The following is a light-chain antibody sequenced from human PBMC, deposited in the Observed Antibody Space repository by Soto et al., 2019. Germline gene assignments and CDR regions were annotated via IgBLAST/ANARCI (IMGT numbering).Light chain of an antibody. Sequence: EIVLTQSPGTLSLSPGERATLSCRASQSVSSSHLAWYQQKPGQAPRLLIYGASSRATGIPDRFSGSGSGTDFTLTISRLEPEDFAVYYCQQYGSPITFGQGTRLEIK. CDR3: QQYGSPIT. J-gene: IGKJ5*01. CDR2: GAS. CDR1: QSVSSSH. V-gene: IGKV3-20*01.